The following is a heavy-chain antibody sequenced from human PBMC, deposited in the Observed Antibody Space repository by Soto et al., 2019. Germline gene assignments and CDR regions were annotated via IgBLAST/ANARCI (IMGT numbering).Heavy chain of an antibody. V-gene: IGHV4-39*01. J-gene: IGHJ6*03. Sequence: SETLSLTCTVSGGSISSSSYYWGWIRQPPGKGLEWIGSIYYSGSTYYNPSLKSRVTISVDTSKNQFSLKLSSVTAADTAVYYCARQSHYDFWSGYSPYYYYYMDVWGKGTTVTVSS. CDR1: GGSISSSSYY. D-gene: IGHD3-3*01. CDR2: IYYSGST. CDR3: ARQSHYDFWSGYSPYYYYYMDV.